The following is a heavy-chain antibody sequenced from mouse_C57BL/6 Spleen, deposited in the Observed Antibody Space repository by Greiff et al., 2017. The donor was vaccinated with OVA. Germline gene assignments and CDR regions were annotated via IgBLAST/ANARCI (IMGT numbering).Heavy chain of an antibody. CDR3: ARGTGFDY. Sequence: VMLVESGPGLVQPSQSLSITCTVSGFSLTSYGVHWVRQSPGKGLEWLGVIWSGGSTDYNAAFISRLSISKDNSKSQVFFKMNSLQADDTAIYYCARGTGFDYWGQGTTLTVSS. J-gene: IGHJ2*01. CDR1: GFSLTSYG. CDR2: IWSGGST. V-gene: IGHV2-2*01. D-gene: IGHD4-1*01.